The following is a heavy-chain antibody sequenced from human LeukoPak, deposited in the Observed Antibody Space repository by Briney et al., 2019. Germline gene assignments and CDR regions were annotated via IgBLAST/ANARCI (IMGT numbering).Heavy chain of an antibody. D-gene: IGHD3-10*01. CDR1: GGSFSGYY. J-gene: IGHJ4*02. Sequence: PSETLSLTCAVYGGSFSGYYWSWIRQPPGKGLEWIGEINHSGSTNYNPSLKGRVTISVDTSKNQFSLKLSSVTAADTAVYYCARGLTMVRNKFDYWGQGTLVTVSS. CDR2: INHSGST. V-gene: IGHV4-34*01. CDR3: ARGLTMVRNKFDY.